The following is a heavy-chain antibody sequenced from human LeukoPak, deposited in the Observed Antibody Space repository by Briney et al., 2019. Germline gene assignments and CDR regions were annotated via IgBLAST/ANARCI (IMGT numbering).Heavy chain of an antibody. CDR2: INHSGGT. V-gene: IGHV4-34*01. J-gene: IGHJ4*02. CDR1: GGSFSGYY. CDR3: ARNGYYYDSSGQYYFDY. Sequence: SETLSLTCAVYGGSFSGYYWSWIRQPPGKGLEWIGEINHSGGTNYNPSLKSRVTISVDTSKNQFSLKLSSVTAAGTAVYYCARNGYYYDSSGQYYFDYWGQGTLVTVSS. D-gene: IGHD3-22*01.